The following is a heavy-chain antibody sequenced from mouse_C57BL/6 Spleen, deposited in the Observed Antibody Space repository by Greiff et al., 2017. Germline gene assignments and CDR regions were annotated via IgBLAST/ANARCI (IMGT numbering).Heavy chain of an antibody. CDR2: IHPNSGST. D-gene: IGHD2-4*01. CDR3: ARPPIYYDYDAWYFDV. Sequence: QVQLQQPGAELVKPGASVKLSCKASGYTFTSYWMHWVKQRPGQGLEWIGMIHPNSGSTNYNEKFKSKATLTVDKSSSTAYMQLSSLTSEDSAVYYCARPPIYYDYDAWYFDVWGTGTTVTVSS. CDR1: GYTFTSYW. V-gene: IGHV1-64*01. J-gene: IGHJ1*03.